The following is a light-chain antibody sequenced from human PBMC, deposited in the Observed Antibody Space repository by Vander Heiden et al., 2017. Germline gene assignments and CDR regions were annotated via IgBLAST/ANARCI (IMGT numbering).Light chain of an antibody. Sequence: IVLTQSPATLSLSPGQRATLSCWASQNIGTDLGWYQQKPGQAPRLLIYFASSRATGIPVRFSGSGSGTDFTLTISNVEPEDIAVYYCQQRASWPGTFGQGTKLEIK. J-gene: IGKJ2*01. V-gene: IGKV3-11*01. CDR3: QQRASWPGT. CDR1: QNIGTD. CDR2: FAS.